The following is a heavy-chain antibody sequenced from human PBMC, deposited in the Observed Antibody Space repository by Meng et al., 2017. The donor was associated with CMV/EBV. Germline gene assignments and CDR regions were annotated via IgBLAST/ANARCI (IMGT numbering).Heavy chain of an antibody. CDR2: MNPNSGNT. D-gene: IGHD2-2*01. J-gene: IGHJ5*02. Sequence: FTSYDINWVRQATGQGLEWMGWMNPNSGNTGYAQKFQGRVTMTRNTSISTAYMELSSLRSEDTAVYYCARDPKYCSSTSCPVAGWFDPWGQGTLVTVSS. V-gene: IGHV1-8*01. CDR1: FTSYD. CDR3: ARDPKYCSSTSCPVAGWFDP.